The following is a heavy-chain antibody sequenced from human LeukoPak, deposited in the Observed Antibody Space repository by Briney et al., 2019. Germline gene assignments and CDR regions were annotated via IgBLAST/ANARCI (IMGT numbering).Heavy chain of an antibody. CDR1: GDSVSSSPYY. CDR2: TFSTST. J-gene: IGHJ5*02. CDR3: ARYKFHNYFDP. D-gene: IGHD5-24*01. V-gene: IGHV4-61*01. Sequence: SETLSLTCSVSGDSVSSSPYYWGWIRQPPGKRLEWIGNTFSTSTLYNASLRSRVTIVVDTSKNQFSLKLTSATAADTAIYFCARYKFHNYFDPWGQGTLVVVSS.